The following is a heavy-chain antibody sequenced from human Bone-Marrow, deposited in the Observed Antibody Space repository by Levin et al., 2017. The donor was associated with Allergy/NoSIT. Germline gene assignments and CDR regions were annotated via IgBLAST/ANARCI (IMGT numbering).Heavy chain of an antibody. V-gene: IGHV4-30-2*01. Sequence: SQTLSLTCGVSGASFNSADYSWSWIRQPPGKGLEWIGYIYRSWAAHYNPSLKSRLTISVDTSKRQFSLNLRSVTAADTATYYCVRAVPATRYFDLWGQGSLVTVSS. D-gene: IGHD2-2*01. CDR3: VRAVPATRYFDL. CDR2: IYRSWAA. J-gene: IGHJ4*02. CDR1: GASFNSADYS.